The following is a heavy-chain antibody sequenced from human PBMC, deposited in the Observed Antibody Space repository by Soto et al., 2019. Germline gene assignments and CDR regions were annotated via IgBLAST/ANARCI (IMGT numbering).Heavy chain of an antibody. J-gene: IGHJ4*02. Sequence: QVQLHESGPGLVKPSETLSLTCTVSGGSISSYYWSWIRQPPGKGLEWIGYIYYSGSTNYNPSLKSRVTISVDTSKNQFSLKLSSVTAADTAVYFCARTASSGWLFDYWGQGTLVTVSS. CDR3: ARTASSGWLFDY. D-gene: IGHD6-19*01. V-gene: IGHV4-59*01. CDR1: GGSISSYY. CDR2: IYYSGST.